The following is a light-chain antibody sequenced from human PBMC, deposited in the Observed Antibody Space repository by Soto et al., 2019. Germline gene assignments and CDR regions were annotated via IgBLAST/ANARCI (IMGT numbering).Light chain of an antibody. Sequence: EIVMAQSPATLSVSPGERATLSCRASQGVNSNLAWYQQKPGQSPRLLIYRASTRATGIPARFSGSGSGTEFTLTISSLQSEDFAVYYCQQYNNWPKMFGQGTKV. CDR3: QQYNNWPKM. CDR1: QGVNSN. CDR2: RAS. J-gene: IGKJ1*01. V-gene: IGKV3-15*01.